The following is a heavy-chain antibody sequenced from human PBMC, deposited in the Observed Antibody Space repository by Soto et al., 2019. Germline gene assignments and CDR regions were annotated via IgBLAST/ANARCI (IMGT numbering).Heavy chain of an antibody. Sequence: PGGSLRLSCAAPGFSFSDHYMSWIRQAPGKGLEWVSYISSSTFYTNYADSVKGRFTISRDNAKNSLYLQMNSLRAEDTAVYYCATDDSSVLEYFDYWGQGILVTVSS. V-gene: IGHV3-11*06. CDR2: ISSSTFYT. D-gene: IGHD3-22*01. CDR3: ATDDSSVLEYFDY. J-gene: IGHJ4*02. CDR1: GFSFSDHY.